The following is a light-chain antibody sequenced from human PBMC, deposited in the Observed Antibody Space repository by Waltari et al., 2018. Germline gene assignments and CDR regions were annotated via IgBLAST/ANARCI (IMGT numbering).Light chain of an antibody. CDR3: TSYTVSDFYV. CDR2: EGI. CDR1: TNDISTYNR. J-gene: IGLJ1*01. V-gene: IGLV2-18*02. Sequence: HSALTQPPSVSGSPGQSVTISCTGTTNDISTYNRVAWYQQAPGTAPKLIIYEGINRPCGVPDRFPGSKSGCTASLTISGLQAEDDADYYCTSYTVSDFYVFGTGTKVTVL.